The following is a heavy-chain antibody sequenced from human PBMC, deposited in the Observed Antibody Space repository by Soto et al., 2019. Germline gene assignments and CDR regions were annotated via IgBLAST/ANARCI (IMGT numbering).Heavy chain of an antibody. CDR1: GGTFSIYV. D-gene: IGHD6-19*01. Sequence: SVKVSCKAAGGTFSIYVISWVRKAPGQGLEWMGGIIPIFGTANYAQKFQGRVTITADESTSTAYMELSSLRSEATAVYYCARGGIAVAGDDYWGQGTLVTVSS. V-gene: IGHV1-69*13. J-gene: IGHJ4*02. CDR3: ARGGIAVAGDDY. CDR2: IIPIFGTA.